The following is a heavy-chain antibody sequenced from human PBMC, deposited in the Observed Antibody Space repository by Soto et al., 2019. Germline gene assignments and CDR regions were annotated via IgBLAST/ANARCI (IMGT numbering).Heavy chain of an antibody. CDR1: GSTFTSSA. CDR3: AAVAAPCHTGSYDYFAD. V-gene: IGHV1-58*01. J-gene: IGHJ4*02. Sequence: QLQLVQSGPEVKKPGTSVKVSCKASGSTFTSSAVQWVRQARGQRLEWIGWIVVGSGHTNYEQKFQERVTITRDLSTSTAYMELSSLRSEDTAVYYCAAVAAPCHTGSYDYFADWGQGTLVTVSS. CDR2: IVVGSGHT. D-gene: IGHD1-26*01.